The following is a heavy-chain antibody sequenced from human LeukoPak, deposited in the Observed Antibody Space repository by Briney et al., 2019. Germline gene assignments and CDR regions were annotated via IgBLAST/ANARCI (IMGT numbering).Heavy chain of an antibody. CDR2: INPNSGGT. V-gene: IGHV1-2*02. Sequence: ASVKVSCKASGYTFTGYYMHWVRQAPRQGLEWMGWINPNSGGTNYAQKFQGRVTMTRDTSISTAYMELSRLRSDDTAVYYCARDRFSISQTIYYDSSGYYWGQGTLVTVSS. D-gene: IGHD3-22*01. CDR3: ARDRFSISQTIYYDSSGYY. J-gene: IGHJ4*02. CDR1: GYTFTGYY.